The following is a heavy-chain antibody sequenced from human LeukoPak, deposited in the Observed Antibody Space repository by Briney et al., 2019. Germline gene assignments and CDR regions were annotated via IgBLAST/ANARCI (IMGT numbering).Heavy chain of an antibody. J-gene: IGHJ4*02. CDR3: ARNLIVVVPDSNPLLDY. D-gene: IGHD2-2*01. CDR2: ISYDGSNK. Sequence: GGSLRLSCAASGFTFSSYAMHWVRQAPGKGLEWVAVISYDGSNKYYADSVKGRFTISRDNSKNTLYLQMNSLRAEDTAVYYCARNLIVVVPDSNPLLDYWGQGTLVTVSS. V-gene: IGHV3-30-3*01. CDR1: GFTFSSYA.